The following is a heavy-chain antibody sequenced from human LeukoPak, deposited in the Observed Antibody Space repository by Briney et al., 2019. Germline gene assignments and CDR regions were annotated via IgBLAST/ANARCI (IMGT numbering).Heavy chain of an antibody. D-gene: IGHD6-19*01. V-gene: IGHV3-48*01. CDR3: ARDDSTGWYSLD. Sequence: GGSLRLSCVVSGFTVSNNYMNWVRQAPGKGLEWVSYISSDSGHLYYADSVKGRFTISRDNAKNSLYLQINSLRAEDTAVYYCARDDSTGWYSLDWGQGTLVTVSS. CDR1: GFTVSNNY. CDR2: ISSDSGHL. J-gene: IGHJ4*02.